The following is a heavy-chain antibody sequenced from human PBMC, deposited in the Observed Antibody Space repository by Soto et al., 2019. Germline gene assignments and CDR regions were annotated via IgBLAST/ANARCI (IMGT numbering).Heavy chain of an antibody. CDR2: IYWNDDK. Sequence: SGPTLVNPTQTLTLTCTFSGFSLSTSGVGVGWIRQPPGKALEWLALIYWNDDKRYSPSLKSRLTIAKDTSKNQVVLTMTNMDPVDTATYYCAHSGYSGYDPFYNWFDPWGQGTLVTVS. V-gene: IGHV2-5*01. J-gene: IGHJ5*02. D-gene: IGHD5-12*01. CDR1: GFSLSTSGVG. CDR3: AHSGYSGYDPFYNWFDP.